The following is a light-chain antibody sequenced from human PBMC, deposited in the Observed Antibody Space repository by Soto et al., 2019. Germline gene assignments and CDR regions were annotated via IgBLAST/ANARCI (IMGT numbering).Light chain of an antibody. Sequence: EIVMTQSPATLSVSPGERATLSCRASQSVSSNLAWYQQKPGQAPRLLIYGASNRATGTPARFSGSGSGTEFTLTISSLQSEDFAVYYCQQYNKWPPHTFGQGTKLEIK. V-gene: IGKV3-15*01. CDR3: QQYNKWPPHT. CDR2: GAS. CDR1: QSVSSN. J-gene: IGKJ2*01.